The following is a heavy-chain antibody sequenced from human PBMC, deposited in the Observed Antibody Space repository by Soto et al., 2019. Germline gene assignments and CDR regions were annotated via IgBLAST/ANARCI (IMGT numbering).Heavy chain of an antibody. J-gene: IGHJ6*02. D-gene: IGHD3-10*01. V-gene: IGHV3-23*01. CDR3: AKDFARLLWFGELLGGYYYYGMDV. CDR1: GFTFSSYA. Sequence: GGSLRLSCAASGFTFSSYAMSWVRQAPGKGLEWVSAISGSGGSTYYADSVKGRFTISRDNSKNTLYLQMNSLRAEDTAVYYCAKDFARLLWFGELLGGYYYYGMDVWGQGTTVTVSS. CDR2: ISGSGGST.